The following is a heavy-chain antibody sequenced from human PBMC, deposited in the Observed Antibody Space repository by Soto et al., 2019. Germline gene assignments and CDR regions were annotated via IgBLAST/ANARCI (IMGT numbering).Heavy chain of an antibody. V-gene: IGHV1-69*02. J-gene: IGHJ5*02. D-gene: IGHD2-2*01. Sequence: QVQLVQSGAEVKKPGSSVKVSCTASGGTFSSYTISWVRQAPGQGLEWMGRIIPILGIANYAQKFQGRVTITADKSTSTAYMELSSLRSEDTAVYYCARGALGYCSSTSCYENWFDPWGQGTLVTVSS. CDR2: IIPILGIA. CDR3: ARGALGYCSSTSCYENWFDP. CDR1: GGTFSSYT.